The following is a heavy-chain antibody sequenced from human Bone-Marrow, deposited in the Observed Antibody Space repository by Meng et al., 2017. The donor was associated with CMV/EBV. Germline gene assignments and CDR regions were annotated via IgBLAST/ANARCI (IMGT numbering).Heavy chain of an antibody. CDR1: GGTFSSYA. CDR3: AREGIEDGFGEEMGFDP. D-gene: IGHD3-10*01. V-gene: IGHV1-2*02. J-gene: IGHJ5*02. Sequence: ASVKVSCKASGGTFSSYAISWVRQAPGQGLEWMGWINPNSGGTNYAQKFQGRVTMTRDTSISTAYMELSRLRSDDTAVYYCAREGIEDGFGEEMGFDPWGQGTLVTVSS. CDR2: INPNSGGT.